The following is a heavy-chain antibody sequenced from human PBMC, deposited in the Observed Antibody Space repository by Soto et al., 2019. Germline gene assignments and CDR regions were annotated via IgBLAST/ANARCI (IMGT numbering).Heavy chain of an antibody. D-gene: IGHD3-10*01. CDR3: ARGTRGLYYYGSGSYAEYFQH. J-gene: IGHJ1*01. CDR1: GGSFSGYY. CDR2: INHSGST. Sequence: SETLSLTFAVYGGSFSGYYWSWIRQPPGKGLEGIGEINHSGSTNYNPSLKSRVTTSVDTANNQFSLKLSSVTAADTAVYYWARGTRGLYYYGSGSYAEYFQHWGQGTLVTVSS. V-gene: IGHV4-34*01.